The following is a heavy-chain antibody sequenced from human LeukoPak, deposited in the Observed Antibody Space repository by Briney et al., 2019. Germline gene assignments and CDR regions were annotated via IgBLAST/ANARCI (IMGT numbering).Heavy chain of an antibody. V-gene: IGHV3-48*01. CDR2: ISSTSITI. CDR1: GFTFSSYS. D-gene: IGHD1/OR15-1a*01. J-gene: IGHJ3*02. CDR3: ARELREHGVFDI. Sequence: GGSLRLSCAASGFTFSSYSMNWVRQAPGKGLEWVSYISSTSITIYYADSVKGGFTISRDNAKNSLYLQMNSLRAEDTAVYYCARELREHGVFDIWGQGTMVTVSS.